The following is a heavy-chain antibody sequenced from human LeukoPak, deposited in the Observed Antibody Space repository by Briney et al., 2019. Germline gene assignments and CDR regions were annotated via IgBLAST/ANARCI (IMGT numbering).Heavy chain of an antibody. CDR1: GGTFSSYV. D-gene: IGHD1-26*01. Sequence: SVKVSCKASGGTFSSYVISWVRQAPGQGLEWMGGIIPIFGTANYAQKFQGRVTITADESTSTAYMELSSLRSEDTAVYYCARLIVGANDGFDPWGQGTLVTVSS. CDR3: ARLIVGANDGFDP. CDR2: IIPIFGTA. J-gene: IGHJ5*02. V-gene: IGHV1-69*13.